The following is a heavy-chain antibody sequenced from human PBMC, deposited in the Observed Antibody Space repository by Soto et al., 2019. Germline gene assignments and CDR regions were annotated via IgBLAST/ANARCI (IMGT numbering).Heavy chain of an antibody. CDR1: GGSVSSGSYY. V-gene: IGHV4-61*01. J-gene: IGHJ4*02. D-gene: IGHD2-8*01. CDR2: IYYSGRT. CDR3: ARTMVEARAGYFDY. Sequence: QVQLQESGPGLVKPSETLSLTCTVSGGSVSSGSYYWSWIRQPPGQGLEWIGYIYYSGRTNYNPSLGSRVTIAVDTTSTQFTLKLSSGTAADTAVYYCARTMVEARAGYFDYWGRGTLVTVSS.